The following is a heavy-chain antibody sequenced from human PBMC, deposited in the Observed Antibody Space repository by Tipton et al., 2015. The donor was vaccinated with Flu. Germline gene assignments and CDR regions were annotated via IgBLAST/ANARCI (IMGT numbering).Heavy chain of an antibody. J-gene: IGHJ4*02. CDR1: GGSISSGGYY. D-gene: IGHD5-12*01. V-gene: IGHV4-31*03. Sequence: LRLSCTVSGGSISSGGYYWSWIRQHPGKGLEWIGYIYYSGSTYYNPSPKSRVTISVDTSKNQFSLKLSSVTAADTAVYYCARDVATTVVEPGYYFDYWGQGTLVTVSS. CDR2: IYYSGST. CDR3: ARDVATTVVEPGYYFDY.